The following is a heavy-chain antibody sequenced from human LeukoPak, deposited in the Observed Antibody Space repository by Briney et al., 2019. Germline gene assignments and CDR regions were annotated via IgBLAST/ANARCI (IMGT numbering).Heavy chain of an antibody. D-gene: IGHD5-18*01. CDR2: INHSGST. Sequence: SETLSLTCAVYGGSFSGYYWSWIRQPPGKGLEWIGEINHSGSTNYNPSLKSRVTISVDTSKNQFSLKLSSVTAADTAVYYCASGGYSYGYGPFDYWGQGTLVTVSS. CDR3: ASGGYSYGYGPFDY. CDR1: GGSFSGYY. V-gene: IGHV4-34*01. J-gene: IGHJ4*02.